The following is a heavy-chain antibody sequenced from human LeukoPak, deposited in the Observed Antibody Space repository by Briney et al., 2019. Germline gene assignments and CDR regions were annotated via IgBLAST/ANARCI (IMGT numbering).Heavy chain of an antibody. CDR3: ATRYYYDSSGPMVGDAFDI. Sequence: GGSLRLSCAASGFTFSSFGMNWVRQAPGKGLEWVSSISSSSSYIYYADSLKGRFTISRDNTKNSLYLQMNSLRAEDTAVYYCATRYYYDSSGPMVGDAFDIWGQGTMVTVSS. CDR2: ISSSSSYI. J-gene: IGHJ3*02. V-gene: IGHV3-21*01. D-gene: IGHD3-22*01. CDR1: GFTFSSFG.